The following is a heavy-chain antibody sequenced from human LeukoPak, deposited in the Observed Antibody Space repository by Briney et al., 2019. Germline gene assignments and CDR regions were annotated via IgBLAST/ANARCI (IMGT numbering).Heavy chain of an antibody. CDR2: FSGNGGST. J-gene: IGHJ4*02. CDR3: AKGNSGWYLAFDY. V-gene: IGHV3-64*01. CDR1: GFNFNSFA. Sequence: GGSLRLSCAASGFNFNSFAMNWVRQAPGKGPEYVSAFSGNGGSTYYANSVLGRFTISRGNFKDTLYLQMNSLRAEDSAVYYCAKGNSGWYLAFDYWGQGTLVTVSS. D-gene: IGHD6-19*01.